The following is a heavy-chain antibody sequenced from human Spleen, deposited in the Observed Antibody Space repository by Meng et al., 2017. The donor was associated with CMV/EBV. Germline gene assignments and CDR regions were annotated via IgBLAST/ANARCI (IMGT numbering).Heavy chain of an antibody. V-gene: IGHV1-18*01. CDR2: LSAYNGNT. J-gene: IGHJ6*02. Sequence: ASVKVSCKASGYTFTSYGISWVRQAPGQGLEWMGWLSAYNGNTNYAQKLQGRVTMTTDPSTSTAYMELRGLRSDDTAVYYCAGGSPSRVFFGMDVWGQGTTVTVSS. D-gene: IGHD3-10*01. CDR1: GYTFTSYG. CDR3: AGGSPSRVFFGMDV.